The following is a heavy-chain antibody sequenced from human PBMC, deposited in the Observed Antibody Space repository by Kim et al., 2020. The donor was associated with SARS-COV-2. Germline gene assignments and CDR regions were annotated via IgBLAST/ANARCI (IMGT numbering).Heavy chain of an antibody. CDR3: ARLGRYYDFWSGYLKFAWDWFDP. Sequence: ASVKVSCKASGYTFTSYAMNWVRQAPGQGLEWMGWINTNTGNPTYAQGFTGRFVFSLDTSVSTAYLQISSLKAEDTAVYYCARLGRYYDFWSGYLKFAWDWFDPWGQGTLVTVSS. CDR1: GYTFTSYA. J-gene: IGHJ5*02. CDR2: INTNTGNP. V-gene: IGHV7-4-1*02. D-gene: IGHD3-3*01.